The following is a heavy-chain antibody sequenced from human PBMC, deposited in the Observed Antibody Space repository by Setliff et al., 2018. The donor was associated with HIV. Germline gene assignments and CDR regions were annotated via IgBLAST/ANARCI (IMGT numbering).Heavy chain of an antibody. V-gene: IGHV4-59*01. CDR3: ASSLNGDSEPWYFDL. D-gene: IGHD4-17*01. CDR2: IYYSGSTSGST. Sequence: PSETLSLTCTVSGVSISSYFWSWIRQPPGKGLEWIGYIYYSGSTSGSTNCNPSLKSRVTISLDTSKNQFSLNLSSVTAADTAVYYCASSLNGDSEPWYFDLWGRGTLVTVSS. CDR1: GVSISSYF. J-gene: IGHJ2*01.